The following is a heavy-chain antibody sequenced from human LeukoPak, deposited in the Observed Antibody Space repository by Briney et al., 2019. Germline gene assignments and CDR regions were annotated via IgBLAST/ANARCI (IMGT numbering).Heavy chain of an antibody. Sequence: XSVKVSCKASGYTFTSYGISWVRQAPGQGLEWMGWIGAYNGNTSYAQKLQGRVTMTTDTSTSTAYMELRSLRSDDTAVYYCARVLGSLRSSSGAFDIWGQGTMVTVSS. CDR1: GYTFTSYG. D-gene: IGHD6-6*01. J-gene: IGHJ3*02. CDR2: IGAYNGNT. V-gene: IGHV1-18*01. CDR3: ARVLGSLRSSSGAFDI.